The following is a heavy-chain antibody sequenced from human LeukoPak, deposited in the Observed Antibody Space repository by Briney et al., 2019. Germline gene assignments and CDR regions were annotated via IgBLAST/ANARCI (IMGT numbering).Heavy chain of an antibody. J-gene: IGHJ6*03. Sequence: GGSLRLSCAASGFTFSSYSMNWVRQAPGKGLEWVSYISSSSSTIYYADSVKGRFTISRDNAKNSLYLQMNSLRAEDTAVYYCAKAVTTVKTYYYYYMDVWGKGTTVTVSS. CDR2: ISSSSSTI. CDR3: AKAVTTVKTYYYYYMDV. CDR1: GFTFSSYS. D-gene: IGHD4-11*01. V-gene: IGHV3-48*01.